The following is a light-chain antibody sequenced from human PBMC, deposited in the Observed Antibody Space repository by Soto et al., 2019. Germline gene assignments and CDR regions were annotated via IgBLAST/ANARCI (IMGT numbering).Light chain of an antibody. CDR1: QSVSSSY. CDR3: QQYDNSLWT. J-gene: IGKJ1*01. V-gene: IGKV3-20*01. Sequence: EIVMTQSPATLSVSPGERATLSCRASQSVSSSYLAWYQQKPGQAPRLLIYGASRRATGVPDRFSGSGSGTDFTLSISRLEPEDFAVYYCQQYDNSLWTFGQGTKVDI. CDR2: GAS.